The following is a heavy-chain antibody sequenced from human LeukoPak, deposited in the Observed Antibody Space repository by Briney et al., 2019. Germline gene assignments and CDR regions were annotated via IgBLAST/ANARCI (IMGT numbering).Heavy chain of an antibody. Sequence: SETLSLTCAVYGGSFSGYYWSCIRQPPGKGLEWIGEINHSGSTNYNPSLKSRVTISVDASKNQFSLKLSTVTAADTAVYYCARGRRVIVVVVAAPDWFDPWGQGTLGTVSS. V-gene: IGHV4-34*01. J-gene: IGHJ5*02. CDR3: ARGRRVIVVVVAAPDWFDP. D-gene: IGHD2-15*01. CDR1: GGSFSGYY. CDR2: INHSGST.